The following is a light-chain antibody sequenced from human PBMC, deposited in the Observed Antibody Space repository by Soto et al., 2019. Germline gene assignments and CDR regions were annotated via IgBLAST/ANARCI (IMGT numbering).Light chain of an antibody. J-gene: IGKJ2*01. Sequence: EIVLTQSPGTLSLSPGERATLSCRASQSVSSSYLAWYQQKPGQAPRLLIFGVSSRATGIPDRFSGSGSGTDITLTISRLEPEDVAVYYCQQYGSSPGMYTFGQGTKLEIK. V-gene: IGKV3-20*01. CDR3: QQYGSSPGMYT. CDR2: GVS. CDR1: QSVSSSY.